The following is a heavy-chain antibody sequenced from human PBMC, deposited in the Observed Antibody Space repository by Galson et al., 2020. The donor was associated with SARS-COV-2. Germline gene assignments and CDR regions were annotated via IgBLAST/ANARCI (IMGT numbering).Heavy chain of an antibody. D-gene: IGHD3-10*01. CDR2: IYHSETT. CDR3: ARLGGGIFDY. J-gene: IGHJ4*02. CDR1: GASISSYY. Sequence: ETSETLSLTCTVSGASISSYYWSWIRQPPGKGLEWIAYIYHSETTDYNPSLKSRVTISLDTSKNQFSLKLTSVTAADTAVYYCARLGGGIFDYWGQGTLVTVSS. V-gene: IGHV4-59*08.